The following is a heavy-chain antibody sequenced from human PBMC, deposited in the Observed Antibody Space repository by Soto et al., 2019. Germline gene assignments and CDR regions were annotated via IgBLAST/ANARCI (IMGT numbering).Heavy chain of an antibody. J-gene: IGHJ2*01. CDR1: GFTFTGYP. D-gene: IGHD3-10*01. CDR2: FGGSGGST. V-gene: IGHV3-23*01. CDR3: AKWARITIAPQYFDL. Sequence: EVQLLESGGGLVQPGGSLRLSCAASGFTFTGYPLSGLRRAPGTGLDGSSAFGGSGGSTYYADSVKGRFTVSRDNSKNTLYLQMNSLRAEDTAVYYCAKWARITIAPQYFDLWGRGTLVTVSS.